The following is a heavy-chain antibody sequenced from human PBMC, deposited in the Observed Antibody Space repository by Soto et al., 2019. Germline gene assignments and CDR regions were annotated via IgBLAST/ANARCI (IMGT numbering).Heavy chain of an antibody. D-gene: IGHD3-22*01. CDR1: GFTSSSYA. CDR3: AKDRTITMIVGPHAFDI. V-gene: IGHV3-23*01. CDR2: ISGSGGST. J-gene: IGHJ3*02. Sequence: EVQLLESGGGLVQPGGSLRLSCAASGFTSSSYAMSWVRQAPEKGLEWVSGISGSGGSTYYADSVKGRFTISRDNSKNTLYLQMNSLRAEDTAVYYCAKDRTITMIVGPHAFDIWGRGTMVTVSS.